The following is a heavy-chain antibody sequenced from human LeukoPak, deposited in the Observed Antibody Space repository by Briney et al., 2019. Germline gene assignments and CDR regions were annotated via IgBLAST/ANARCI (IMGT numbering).Heavy chain of an antibody. CDR2: ISSSGSTI. CDR3: ARDHSSWSYYFDY. Sequence: PGGSLRLSCAASGFTFSSYEMNWVRQAPGKGLEWVSYISSSGSTIYYADSVKGRFTISRDNAENLLYLQMNSLRAEDTAVYYCARDHSSWSYYFDYWGQGTLVTVSS. D-gene: IGHD6-13*01. CDR1: GFTFSSYE. V-gene: IGHV3-48*03. J-gene: IGHJ4*02.